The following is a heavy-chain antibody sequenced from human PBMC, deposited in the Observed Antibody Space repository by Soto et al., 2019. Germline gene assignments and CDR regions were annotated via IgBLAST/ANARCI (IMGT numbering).Heavy chain of an antibody. CDR1: GFTASSNY. CDR2: IYSGGST. CDR3: ASSGYYGYYDY. Sequence: TGGSLRLAGAASGFTASSNYMSWVRQAPGKGLEWVSVIYSGGSTYYADSVKGRFTISRDNSKNTLYLQMNSLRAEDTAVYYCASSGYYGYYDYWGQGTLVTVSS. D-gene: IGHD3-22*01. J-gene: IGHJ4*02. V-gene: IGHV3-53*01.